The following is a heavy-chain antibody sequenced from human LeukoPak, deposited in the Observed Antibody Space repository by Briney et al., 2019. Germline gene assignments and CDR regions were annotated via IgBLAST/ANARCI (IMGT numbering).Heavy chain of an antibody. CDR1: GFTFEDYA. Sequence: GGSLRLSCAASGFTFEDYAMHWVRQAPGKGLEWVSGISWNNGSIAYADSAKGRFTISRDNAKNSLYLQMNSLRAEDTALYYCAKDMNDLLTGYYYGMDVWGQGTTVTVSS. CDR2: ISWNNGSI. CDR3: AKDMNDLLTGYYYGMDV. V-gene: IGHV3-9*01. J-gene: IGHJ6*02. D-gene: IGHD3-9*01.